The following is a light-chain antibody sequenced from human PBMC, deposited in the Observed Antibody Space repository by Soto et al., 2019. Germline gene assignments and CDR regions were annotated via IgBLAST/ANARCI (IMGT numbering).Light chain of an antibody. J-gene: IGKJ4*01. V-gene: IGKV3-11*01. Sequence: EIVLTQSPATLSLSPGERATLSCRASQSISSYLAWYQQKPGQAPRRLIYDASKRATGIPARFSGSGSGADVTLTISSLEPEDFAVYYWQHRDNLWPGATFGGGTKVEIK. CDR1: QSISSY. CDR2: DAS. CDR3: QHRDNLWPGAT.